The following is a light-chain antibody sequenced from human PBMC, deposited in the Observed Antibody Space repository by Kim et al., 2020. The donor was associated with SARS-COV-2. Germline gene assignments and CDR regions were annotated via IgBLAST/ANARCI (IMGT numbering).Light chain of an antibody. V-gene: IGLV1-44*01. Sequence: QSVLTQPPSASGTPGQKVTISCSGSSSNIGRNTVNWYQQLPGTAPKLLIYTTDQRPSGVPDRFSGSKSGTSASLAISGLQSDDEADYYCAAWDDSLNGVVFGGGTKL. J-gene: IGLJ2*01. CDR3: AAWDDSLNGVV. CDR1: SSNIGRNT. CDR2: TTD.